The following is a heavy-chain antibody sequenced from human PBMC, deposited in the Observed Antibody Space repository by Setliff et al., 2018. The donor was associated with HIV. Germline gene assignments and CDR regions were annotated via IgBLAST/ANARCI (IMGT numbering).Heavy chain of an antibody. Sequence: ASVKVSCKASAYTFTAYYIHWVRQAPGQGLEWMGWINPHSGGTKYAQKFQGRVTMTRDTSTSTGYMEVYRLRSDDTAVYFCARSCRSSGYCHFDYWGQGTLVTVSS. J-gene: IGHJ4*02. CDR1: AYTFTAYY. CDR2: INPHSGGT. D-gene: IGHD3-22*01. V-gene: IGHV1-2*02. CDR3: ARSCRSSGYCHFDY.